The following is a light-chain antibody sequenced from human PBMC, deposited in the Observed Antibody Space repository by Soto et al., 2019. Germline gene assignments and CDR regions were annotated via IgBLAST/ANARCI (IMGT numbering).Light chain of an antibody. J-gene: IGLJ2*01. Sequence: SYELTQAPSESVAPGQTARITCGGDHIGGKSVHWYQQKPGQAPVLVVHDDSDRPSGIPERISGSNSENTATLTISRVEAGDEADYYCQVWDSSRDHVVFGGGTKVTVL. V-gene: IGLV3-21*02. CDR3: QVWDSSRDHVV. CDR1: HIGGKS. CDR2: DDS.